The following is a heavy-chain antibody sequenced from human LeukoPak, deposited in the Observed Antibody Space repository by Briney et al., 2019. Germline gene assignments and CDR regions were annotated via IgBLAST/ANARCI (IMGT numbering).Heavy chain of an antibody. D-gene: IGHD6-19*01. Sequence: SVKVSCKASGGTFSSYAISWVRQAPGQGLEWMGRIIPILGIANYAQKFQGRVTITADKSTSTAYMELSSLRSEDTALYYCAKGSTVAGLPLCDWGQGTLVTVSS. CDR3: AKGSTVAGLPLCD. J-gene: IGHJ4*02. CDR2: IIPILGIA. V-gene: IGHV1-69*04. CDR1: GGTFSSYA.